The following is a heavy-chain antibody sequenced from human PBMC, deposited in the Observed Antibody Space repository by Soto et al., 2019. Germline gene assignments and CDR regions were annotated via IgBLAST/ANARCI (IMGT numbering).Heavy chain of an antibody. V-gene: IGHV3-30*18. CDR2: ISYDGSNK. CDR3: AKDLYYYGSGVDFDY. Sequence: PGGSLRLSCAASGFTFSSYGMHWVLQAPGKGLEWVAVISYDGSNKYYADSVKGRFTISRDNSKNTLYLQMNSLRAEDTAVYYCAKDLYYYGSGVDFDYWGQGALVTVSS. J-gene: IGHJ4*02. D-gene: IGHD3-10*01. CDR1: GFTFSSYG.